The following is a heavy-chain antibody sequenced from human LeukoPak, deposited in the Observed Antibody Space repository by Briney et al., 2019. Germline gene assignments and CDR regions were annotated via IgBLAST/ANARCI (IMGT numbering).Heavy chain of an antibody. CDR3: ARDSGYSSSCIDY. V-gene: IGHV4-4*07. CDR1: GGSISSGY. CDR2: VSTSGDT. Sequence: SETLSLTCIVSGGSISSGYWSWIRQPAGKGLECIGRVSTSGDTNYNPSLKSRVTMSVDTSRNQSSLKLNSVPAADTAVYYCARDSGYSSSCIDYWGQGTLVTVSS. D-gene: IGHD6-13*01. J-gene: IGHJ4*02.